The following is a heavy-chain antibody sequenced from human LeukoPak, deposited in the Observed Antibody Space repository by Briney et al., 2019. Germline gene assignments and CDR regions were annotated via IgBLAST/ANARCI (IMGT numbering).Heavy chain of an antibody. Sequence: GGSLRLSCAASGFTFSSYGMHWVRQAPGKGLEWVGRSKSKTDGGTTDYGAPVKGRFSISRDDSKSTLYLQMNSLKTEDTAVYYCATDGYCSGGSCYSYDNWGQGTLVTVSS. CDR2: SKSKTDGGTT. CDR1: GFTFSSYG. J-gene: IGHJ4*02. V-gene: IGHV3-15*01. D-gene: IGHD2-15*01. CDR3: ATDGYCSGGSCYSYDN.